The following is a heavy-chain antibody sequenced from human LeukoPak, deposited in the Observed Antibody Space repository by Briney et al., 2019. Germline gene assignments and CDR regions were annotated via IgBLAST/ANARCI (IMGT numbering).Heavy chain of an antibody. CDR1: GGTFSSYA. V-gene: IGHV1-69*01. Sequence: ASVKVSFKASGGTFSSYAISWVRQAPGQGLEWMGGIIPIFGTANYAQKFQGRVTITADESTSTAYMELSSLRSEDTAVYYCARVPVGSGSYHPYYGMDVWGQGTTVTVSS. CDR2: IIPIFGTA. CDR3: ARVPVGSGSYHPYYGMDV. D-gene: IGHD3-10*01. J-gene: IGHJ6*02.